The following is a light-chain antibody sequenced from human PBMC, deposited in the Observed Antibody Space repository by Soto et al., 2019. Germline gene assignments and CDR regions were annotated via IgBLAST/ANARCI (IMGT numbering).Light chain of an antibody. V-gene: IGLV2-8*01. CDR1: SSDVGAYKY. J-gene: IGLJ2*01. CDR3: TSYVGNDIVV. Sequence: QSALTQPPSASGSPGQSVTISCTGTSSDVGAYKYVSWYQQYPGNAPNLMNYEVTKRPSGVPDRFSGSKSGNTAALTVSGLQAEAESDYYCTSYVGNDIVVFGGGTKLTVL. CDR2: EVT.